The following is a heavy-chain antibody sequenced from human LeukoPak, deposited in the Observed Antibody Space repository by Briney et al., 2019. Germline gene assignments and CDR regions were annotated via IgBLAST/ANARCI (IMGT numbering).Heavy chain of an antibody. CDR2: IIHNGSR. J-gene: IGHJ1*01. Sequence: KPSAPLSLTCDVYGDSFSGYYWTWIRQPPEKGLEWIGEIIHNGSRSVNPSLESRVTISVDTSKNQFSLKLTSVTAADTSVYYCVRGFCRGDSCYSAEYFQHWGQGTLVTVSS. D-gene: IGHD2-15*01. CDR1: GDSFSGYY. V-gene: IGHV4-34*01. CDR3: VRGFCRGDSCYSAEYFQH.